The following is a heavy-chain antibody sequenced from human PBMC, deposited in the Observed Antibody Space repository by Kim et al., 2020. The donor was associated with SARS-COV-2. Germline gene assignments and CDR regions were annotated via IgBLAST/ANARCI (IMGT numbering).Heavy chain of an antibody. J-gene: IGHJ5*02. CDR3: ARGGGGYDSRLMTTVTEWFDP. CDR2: INHSGST. D-gene: IGHD4-17*01. Sequence: SETLSLTCAVYGGSFSGYYWSWIRQPPGKGLEWIGEINHSGSTNYNPSLKSRVTISVDTSKYQFSLKLSSVTAADTAVYYCARGGGGYDSRLMTTVTEWFDPWGQGTLVTVSS. CDR1: GGSFSGYY. V-gene: IGHV4-34*01.